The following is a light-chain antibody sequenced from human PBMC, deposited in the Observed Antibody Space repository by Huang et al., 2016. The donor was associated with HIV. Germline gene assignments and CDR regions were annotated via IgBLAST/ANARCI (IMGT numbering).Light chain of an antibody. J-gene: IGKJ2*01. Sequence: DIVMTQSPLSLPVTLGEPASISCRSSQSLLHNNGYNYLDWYLQKPGQSPQFLIYLGSNRASGVPDRFSGSGSGTDFTLKINRVEAEDVGVYYCMQALQTPPYTFGQGTKLEIK. CDR1: QSLLHNNGYNY. CDR3: MQALQTPPYT. CDR2: LGS. V-gene: IGKV2-28*01.